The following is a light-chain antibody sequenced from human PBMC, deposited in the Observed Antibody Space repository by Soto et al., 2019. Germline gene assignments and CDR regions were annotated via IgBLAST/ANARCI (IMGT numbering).Light chain of an antibody. V-gene: IGKV1-27*01. CDR2: GAS. CDR3: QKYNSAPPT. CDR1: QGIGNY. Sequence: DIQMTQSPSSLSASVGDRVTITCRASQGIGNYLAWYQQKPGKPPKLLISGASTLQLGVPVRFGGSVSGTDFTLTISSLRPEDVATYYCQKYNSAPPTFGQGTNLEIK. J-gene: IGKJ2*01.